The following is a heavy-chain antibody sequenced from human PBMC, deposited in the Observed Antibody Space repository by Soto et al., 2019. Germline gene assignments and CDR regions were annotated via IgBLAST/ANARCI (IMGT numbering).Heavy chain of an antibody. J-gene: IGHJ4*02. V-gene: IGHV3-30*03. CDR3: AGLVGATGVDY. D-gene: IGHD1-26*01. CDR2: ISYDGSNK. CDR1: GFTFSSYG. Sequence: QVQLVESGGGVVQPGRSLRLSCAASGFTFSSYGMHWVRQAPGKGLEWVAVISYDGSNKYYADSVKGRFTISRDNSKNTLYLQMNSLRAEDTAVYYRAGLVGATGVDYWGQGTLVTVSS.